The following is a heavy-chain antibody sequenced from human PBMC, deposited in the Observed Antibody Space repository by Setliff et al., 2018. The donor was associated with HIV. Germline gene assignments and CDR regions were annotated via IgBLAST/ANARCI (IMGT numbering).Heavy chain of an antibody. Sequence: LRLSCAASGFTFSSDAMSWVRQAPGKGLEWVSAVSGGGGSTYYADSVKGRFTISRDNSKNTLYPQMNSLRAEDTAVYYCASTFSSSWYPEDYYYYAMDVWGQGTTVTVSS. CDR1: GFTFSSDA. D-gene: IGHD6-13*01. CDR2: VSGGGGST. J-gene: IGHJ6*02. CDR3: ASTFSSSWYPEDYYYYAMDV. V-gene: IGHV3-23*01.